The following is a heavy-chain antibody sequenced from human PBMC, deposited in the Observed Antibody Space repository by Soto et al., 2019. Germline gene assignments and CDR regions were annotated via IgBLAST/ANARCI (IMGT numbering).Heavy chain of an antibody. D-gene: IGHD6-13*01. V-gene: IGHV3-23*01. CDR3: ARDTGSSWSNYYYGMDV. CDR2: VSGGGTST. J-gene: IGHJ6*02. CDR1: GFTFKNSV. Sequence: GGSLRLSCAASGFTFKNSVMSWVFQAPGKGLEWVSSVSGGGTSTYSADSVRGRFTISRDNSKNTLYLQMNSLRAEDTAVYYCARDTGSSWSNYYYGMDVWGQGTTVTVSS.